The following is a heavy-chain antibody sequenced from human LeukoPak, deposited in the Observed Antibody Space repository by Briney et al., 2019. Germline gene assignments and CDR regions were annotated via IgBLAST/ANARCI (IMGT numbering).Heavy chain of an antibody. CDR1: GASISNVDFY. D-gene: IGHD2-15*01. CDR3: AAEEIVIFPTATNSYFDT. J-gene: IGHJ4*02. Sequence: SETLSLTCTVSGASISNVDFYWTWIRQAPGKGLEWIGYIYNSGSTHFNPSLKSRVTMSDDTSKNQFSLRLSSVTAADTAVYYCAAEEIVIFPTATNSYFDTWGQGILVTVSS. V-gene: IGHV4-30-4*08. CDR2: IYNSGST.